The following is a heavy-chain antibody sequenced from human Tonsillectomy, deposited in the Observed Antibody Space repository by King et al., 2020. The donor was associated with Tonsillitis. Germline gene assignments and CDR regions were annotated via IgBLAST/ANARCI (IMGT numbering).Heavy chain of an antibody. CDR2: ISWNSGSI. CDR1: GFTFDDNA. J-gene: IGHJ6*03. V-gene: IGHV3-9*01. Sequence: VQLVESGGGLVQPGRSLRLSCAASGFTFDDNAMHWVRQAPGKGLEWVSGISWNSGSIGYADSVRGRFTISRDNAKNSLYLQMNSRRAEDTALYYCAKDYPRYYYYSYLDVWRTGTTVPVSS. CDR3: AKDYPRYYYYSYLDV.